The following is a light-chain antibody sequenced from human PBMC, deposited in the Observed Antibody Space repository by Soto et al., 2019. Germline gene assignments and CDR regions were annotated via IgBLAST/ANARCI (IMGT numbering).Light chain of an antibody. CDR1: SSDVGGYNY. J-gene: IGLJ1*01. CDR2: DVS. CDR3: RSYTSSSTLLEV. Sequence: QSALTQPASVSGSPGQSITISCTGTSSDVGGYNYVSWYQQHPGKAPKLMIYDVSNRPSGVSNRFSGTKSGNTASLTSSGLRGEDEADYYSRSYTSSSTLLEVFGTGTKLTVL. V-gene: IGLV2-14*01.